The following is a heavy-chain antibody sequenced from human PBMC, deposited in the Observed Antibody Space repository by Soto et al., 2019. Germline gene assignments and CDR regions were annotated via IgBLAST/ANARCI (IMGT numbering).Heavy chain of an antibody. CDR1: GFTFTIYG. D-gene: IGHD1-1*01. Sequence: PGGPLRLSCASFGFTFTIYGMPGAGQAPAQGREWGAVISSVVGKKYYTDSVTGRFTLSRDTSTHTLYLQRNSLRAEETAVHYSAKVQRRRSGPINWFDPWGQGTLVTVSS. J-gene: IGHJ5*02. CDR2: ISSVVGKK. V-gene: IGHV3-30*18. CDR3: AKVQRRRSGPINWFDP.